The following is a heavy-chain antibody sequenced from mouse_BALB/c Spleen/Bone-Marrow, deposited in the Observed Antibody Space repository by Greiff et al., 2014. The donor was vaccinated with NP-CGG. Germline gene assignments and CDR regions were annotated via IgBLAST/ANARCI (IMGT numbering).Heavy chain of an antibody. CDR2: ISPSNIHT. D-gene: IGHD1-1*01. J-gene: IGHJ3*01. CDR3: AKYDYGFTF. CDR1: GYTFTNYW. V-gene: IGHV1-69*02. Sequence: QVQLQQSGADLVRPGASVKLSCKTSGYTFTNYWINWLKQRPGQGLEWIGNISPSNIHTNYNQKFKDKATLTVDKSSSTAYMQLSSPTSEDSAVYYCAKYDYGFTFGGQGTLVTVSA.